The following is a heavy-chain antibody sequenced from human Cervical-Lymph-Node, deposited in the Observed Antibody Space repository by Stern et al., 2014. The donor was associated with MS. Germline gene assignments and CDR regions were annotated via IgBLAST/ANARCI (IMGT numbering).Heavy chain of an antibody. Sequence: QITLKESGPPLVKPTQTLTVTCDFSGFSLTTSGVGVGWVRQPPGKPMEGLALIYWDDDKRYSPSLKSRLTITKDPSRNQVVLTMANMDPVDTATYYCARKGPYSSWYFDLWGRGTLVTVSS. CDR2: IYWDDDK. J-gene: IGHJ2*01. V-gene: IGHV2-5*02. D-gene: IGHD4-11*01. CDR1: GFSLTTSGVG. CDR3: ARKGPYSSWYFDL.